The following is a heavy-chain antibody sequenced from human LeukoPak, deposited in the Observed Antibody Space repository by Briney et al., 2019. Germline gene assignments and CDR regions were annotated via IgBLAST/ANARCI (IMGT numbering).Heavy chain of an antibody. D-gene: IGHD3-3*01. CDR2: IRSKANSYAT. CDR1: GFTFSGSA. V-gene: IGHV3-73*01. J-gene: IGHJ4*02. CDR3: TSERYDFWGGYPNDY. Sequence: GGSLRLSCAASGFTFSGSAMHWVRQASGKGLEWVGRIRSKANSYATAYAASVKGRFTISRDDSHLQMNSLKTEDTAVYYCTSERYDFWGGYPNDYWGQGTLVTVSS.